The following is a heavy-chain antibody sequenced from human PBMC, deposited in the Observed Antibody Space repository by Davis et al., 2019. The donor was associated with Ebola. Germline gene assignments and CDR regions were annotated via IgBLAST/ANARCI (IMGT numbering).Heavy chain of an antibody. V-gene: IGHV3-23*01. J-gene: IGHJ3*02. Sequence: GESLKISCAASGFTFSSYAMSWVRQAPGKGLEWVSAISGSGGSTYYADSVKGRFTISRDNSKNTLYLQMNSLRAEDTAVYYCAKGILRITIFGVEQNAFDIWGQGTMVTVSS. CDR1: GFTFSSYA. D-gene: IGHD3-3*01. CDR2: ISGSGGST. CDR3: AKGILRITIFGVEQNAFDI.